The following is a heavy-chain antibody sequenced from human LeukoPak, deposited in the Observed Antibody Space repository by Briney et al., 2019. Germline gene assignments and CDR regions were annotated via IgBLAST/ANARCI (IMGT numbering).Heavy chain of an antibody. CDR2: ISGSGSST. D-gene: IGHD6-13*01. J-gene: IGHJ4*02. CDR3: AKRTGSNWYGLFHY. Sequence: GGSLILSCAASGFTCSNYAMSWVRQAPEKGLEWVAAISGSGSSTYYADSVKGRFTISRDNSKNTLYLQMNSLRAEDTAVYYCAKRTGSNWYGLFHYWGLGTLVTVSS. CDR1: GFTCSNYA. V-gene: IGHV3-23*01.